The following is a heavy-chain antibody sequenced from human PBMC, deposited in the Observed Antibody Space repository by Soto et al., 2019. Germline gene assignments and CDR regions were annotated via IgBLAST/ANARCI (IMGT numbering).Heavy chain of an antibody. V-gene: IGHV1-69*01. CDR2: IIPIFGTA. J-gene: IGHJ6*02. CDR3: ARGYGTTIXYYYYGMDV. Sequence: QVQLVQSGAEVKKPGSSVKVSCKASGGTFSSYAISWVRQAPGQGLEWMGGIIPIFGTANYAQKFQGRVTITADESTSTAYMELSSLRSEDXAVYYCARGYGTTIXYYYYGMDVWGQGTTVTVSS. D-gene: IGHD1-7*01. CDR1: GGTFSSYA.